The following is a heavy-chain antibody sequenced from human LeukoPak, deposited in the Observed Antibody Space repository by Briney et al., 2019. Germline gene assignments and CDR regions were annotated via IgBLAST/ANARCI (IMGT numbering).Heavy chain of an antibody. CDR3: VRDPSYGSSWYYYMDV. CDR1: EFTFVRYA. J-gene: IGHJ6*03. D-gene: IGHD6-13*01. CDR2: ISSSSFKI. Sequence: QPGGSLRLSCAASEFTFVRYAMNWVRQAPGKGLEWVSYISSSSFKIGYADSVKGRFTISRDNSKNSLYLQMDSLRVEDTAVYYCVRDPSYGSSWYYYMDVWGKGTTVTASS. V-gene: IGHV3-48*04.